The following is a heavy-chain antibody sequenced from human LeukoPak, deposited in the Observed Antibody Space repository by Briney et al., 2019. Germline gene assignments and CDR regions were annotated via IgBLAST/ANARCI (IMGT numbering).Heavy chain of an antibody. CDR1: GASFSSYE. D-gene: IGHD3-10*02. CDR2: ISSSGSTI. J-gene: IGHJ6*04. Sequence: LSLTCAVYGASFSSYEMNWVRQAPGKGLEWVSYISSSGSTIYYADSVKGRFTISRDNAKNSLYLQMNSLRAEDTAVYYCAELSITMIGGVWGKGTTVTISS. CDR3: AELSITMIGGV. V-gene: IGHV3-48*03.